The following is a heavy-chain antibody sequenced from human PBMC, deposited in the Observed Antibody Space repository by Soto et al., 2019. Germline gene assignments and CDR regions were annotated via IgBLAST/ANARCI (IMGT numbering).Heavy chain of an antibody. V-gene: IGHV3-23*01. J-gene: IGHJ3*02. Sequence: EVQLLESGGGLVQPGGSLRLSCAASGFTFSSYAMSWVRQAPGRGLEWVSGISGGGGATYYADSVKGRFTISRDNFKNTLYVQMNSLRAEDTDVYYCTKVSYGDDAFDIWGQGTMVTVSS. D-gene: IGHD4-17*01. CDR3: TKVSYGDDAFDI. CDR1: GFTFSSYA. CDR2: ISGGGGAT.